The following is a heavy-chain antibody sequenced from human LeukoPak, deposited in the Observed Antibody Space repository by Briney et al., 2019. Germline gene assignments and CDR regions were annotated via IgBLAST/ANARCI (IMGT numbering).Heavy chain of an antibody. CDR3: ARGPPILTAPPNY. D-gene: IGHD3-9*01. CDR1: GGSFSGYY. J-gene: IGHJ4*02. CDR2: INHSGST. V-gene: IGHV4-34*01. Sequence: SETLSLTCAVYGGSFSGYYWSWIRQPPGKGLEWIGEINHSGSTNYNPSLKSRVTISVDTSKNQFSLKLSSVTAADTAVYYCARGPPILTAPPNYWGQGTLVTVSS.